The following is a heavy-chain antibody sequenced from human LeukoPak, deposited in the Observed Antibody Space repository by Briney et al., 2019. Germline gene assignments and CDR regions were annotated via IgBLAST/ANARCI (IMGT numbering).Heavy chain of an antibody. Sequence: SETLSLTCAVYGGSFSGYYWSWIRQPPGKGLEWIGEINHSGSTYYNPSLKSRVTISVDTSKNQFSLKLSSVTAADTAVYYCASLSETGYSYWYAFDIWGQGTMVTVSS. CDR2: INHSGST. J-gene: IGHJ3*02. CDR1: GGSFSGYY. D-gene: IGHD5-18*01. CDR3: ASLSETGYSYWYAFDI. V-gene: IGHV4-34*01.